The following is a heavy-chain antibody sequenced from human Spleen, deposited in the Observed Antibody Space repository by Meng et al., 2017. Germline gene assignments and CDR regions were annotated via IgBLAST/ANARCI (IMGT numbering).Heavy chain of an antibody. CDR1: GFTFSNYA. CDR2: ISGSGGSA. CDR3: AKSGSMTIFGPVDY. Sequence: GGSLRLSCAASGFTFSNYAMSWVRQAPGKGLEWVSAISGSGGSAYYGDSGKGRFTISRDNSKNTLFLQMNSLRAEDTAVYYCAKSGSMTIFGPVDYWGQGTLVTVSS. D-gene: IGHD3-3*01. J-gene: IGHJ4*02. V-gene: IGHV3-23*01.